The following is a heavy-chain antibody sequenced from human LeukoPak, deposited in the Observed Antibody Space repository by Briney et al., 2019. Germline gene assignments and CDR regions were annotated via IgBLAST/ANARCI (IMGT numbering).Heavy chain of an antibody. CDR2: ISAYNGNT. J-gene: IGHJ5*02. CDR1: GYTFTSYG. CDR3: VRCSSTSCYANWFDP. D-gene: IGHD2-2*01. Sequence: ASVKVSCKASGYTFTSYGISWVRQAPRQGLEWMGWISAYNGNTNYAQKLQGRVTMTTDTSTSTAYMELRSLRSDDTAVYYCVRCSSTSCYANWFDPWGQGTLVTVSS. V-gene: IGHV1-18*04.